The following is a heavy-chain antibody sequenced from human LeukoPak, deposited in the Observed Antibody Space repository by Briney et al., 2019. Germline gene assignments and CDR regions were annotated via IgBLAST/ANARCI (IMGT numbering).Heavy chain of an antibody. J-gene: IGHJ4*02. Sequence: GGSLRLSCAASGFTFSSYAMSWVRQAPGKGLEWVSGISGSGGNTYYADSVKGRFPISRDNSKNTLYLQMDSLRVEDTAVYYCAKGLGKATVTPLGFWGQGTLVTVSS. D-gene: IGHD4-11*01. CDR2: ISGSGGNT. CDR1: GFTFSSYA. CDR3: AKGLGKATVTPLGF. V-gene: IGHV3-23*01.